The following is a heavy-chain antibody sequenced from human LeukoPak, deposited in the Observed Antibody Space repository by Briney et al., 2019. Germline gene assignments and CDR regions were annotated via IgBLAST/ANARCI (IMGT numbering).Heavy chain of an antibody. CDR3: AREDHVANYYYYMDV. CDR2: IYYSGST. V-gene: IGHV4-59*05. Sequence: SETLSLTCTVSGGSISSYYWSWIRQPAGKGLEWIGSIYYSGSTYYNPSLKSRVTISVDTSKNQFSLKLSSVTAADTAVYYCAREDHVANYYYYMDVWGKGTTVTVSS. CDR1: GGSISSYY. J-gene: IGHJ6*03.